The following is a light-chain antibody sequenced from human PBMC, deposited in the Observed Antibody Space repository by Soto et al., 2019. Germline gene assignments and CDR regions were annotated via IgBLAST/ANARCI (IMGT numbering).Light chain of an antibody. CDR3: QQYKSYSPFT. CDR1: QSISTW. Sequence: DIHMTQSPSTLSASVGDRVTIPCRASQSISTWLAWFQQKPGKAPKLLIYKASSLESGVPSRFSGSGSGTELTLTISSLQPDDFATYYCQQYKSYSPFTFGPGTKVDVK. V-gene: IGKV1-5*03. CDR2: KAS. J-gene: IGKJ3*01.